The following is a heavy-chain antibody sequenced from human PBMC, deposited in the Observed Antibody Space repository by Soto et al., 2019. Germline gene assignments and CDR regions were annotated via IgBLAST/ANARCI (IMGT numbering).Heavy chain of an antibody. CDR3: ARELRFLEWFPDYYYYGMDV. J-gene: IGHJ6*02. V-gene: IGHV3-30-3*01. D-gene: IGHD3-3*01. Sequence: GGSLRLSCAASGFTFSSYAMHWVRQAPGKGLEWVAVISYDGSNKYYADSVKGRFTISRDNSKNTLYLQMNSLRAEDTAVYYCARELRFLEWFPDYYYYGMDVWGQGTTVTVSS. CDR2: ISYDGSNK. CDR1: GFTFSSYA.